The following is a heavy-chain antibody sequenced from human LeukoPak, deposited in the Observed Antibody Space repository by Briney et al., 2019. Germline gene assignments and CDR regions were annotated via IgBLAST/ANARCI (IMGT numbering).Heavy chain of an antibody. D-gene: IGHD1-1*01. Sequence: ASVKVSCKASGYTFTSYYMHWVRQAPGQGLEWMGIINPSGGSTSYAQKFQGRVTITADESTSTAYMELSSLRSEDTAVYYCARVPGTGHYYYMDVWGKGTTVTISS. CDR3: ARVPGTGHYYYMDV. CDR1: GYTFTSYY. V-gene: IGHV1-46*01. CDR2: INPSGGST. J-gene: IGHJ6*03.